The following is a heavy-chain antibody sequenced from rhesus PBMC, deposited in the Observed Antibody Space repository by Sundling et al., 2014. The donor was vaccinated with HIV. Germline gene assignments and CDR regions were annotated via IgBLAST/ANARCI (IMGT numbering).Heavy chain of an antibody. CDR3: ASEVTANEALDF. CDR2: IFRTSGST. D-gene: IGHD4-17*01. V-gene: IGHV4-106*01. Sequence: QVQLQESGPGLVKPSETLSLTCVVSGGSINDSYFWSWFRQPPGKGLEWITYIFRTSGSTYYNPSLKSRVTISKDTSKNQFSLKLSSVTAADTAMYYCASEVTANEALDFWGQGLRVTVSS. J-gene: IGHJ3*01. CDR1: GGSINDSYF.